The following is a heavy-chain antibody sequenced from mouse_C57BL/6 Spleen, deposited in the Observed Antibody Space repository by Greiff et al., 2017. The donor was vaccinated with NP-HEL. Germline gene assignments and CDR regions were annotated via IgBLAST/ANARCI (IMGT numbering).Heavy chain of an antibody. Sequence: EVQLQESGPGLVKPSQSLSLTCSVTGYSITSGYYWNWIRQFPGNKLEWMGYISYDGSNNYNPSLKNRISITRDTSKNQFFLKLNSVTTEDTATYYCAESSYYAMDYWGQGTSVTVSS. J-gene: IGHJ4*01. CDR2: ISYDGSN. V-gene: IGHV3-6*01. CDR3: AESSYYAMDY. CDR1: GYSITSGYY. D-gene: IGHD6-2*01.